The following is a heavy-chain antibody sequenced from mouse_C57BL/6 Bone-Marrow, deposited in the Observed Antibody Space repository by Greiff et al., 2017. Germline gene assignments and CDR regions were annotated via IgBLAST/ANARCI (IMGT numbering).Heavy chain of an antibody. J-gene: IGHJ3*01. D-gene: IGHD1-1*01. CDR3: AREVGGFAY. V-gene: IGHV1-69*01. CDR1: GYTFTSYW. Sequence: VQLQQPGAELVMPGASVKLSCKASGYTFTSYWMHWVKQRPGQGLEWIGEIDPSDSYTNYNQKFKGKSTLTVNKSSSTAYMQLSSLTSEDSAVYYCAREVGGFAYWGQGTLVTVSA. CDR2: IDPSDSYT.